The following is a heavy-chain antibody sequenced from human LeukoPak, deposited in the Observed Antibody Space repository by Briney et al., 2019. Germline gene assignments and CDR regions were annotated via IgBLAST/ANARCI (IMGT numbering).Heavy chain of an antibody. CDR3: AKGAYDYIEMGYFDY. V-gene: IGHV3-23*01. D-gene: IGHD5-12*01. Sequence: GGSLRLSCTASGFAFDEHGMSWVRQVPGKGLEWVSLVIGSSGDTFYADSVKGRFTISRDNSKNRLYLQMNSLRAEDTALYYCAKGAYDYIEMGYFDYWGQGTLVTVSS. CDR1: GFAFDEHG. J-gene: IGHJ4*02. CDR2: VIGSSGDT.